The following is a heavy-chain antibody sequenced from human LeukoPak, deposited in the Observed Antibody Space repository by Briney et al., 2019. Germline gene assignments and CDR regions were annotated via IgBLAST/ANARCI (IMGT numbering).Heavy chain of an antibody. J-gene: IGHJ6*02. V-gene: IGHV1-24*01. CDR1: GYTLTELS. CDR3: ATDSGPGYYYYGMDV. Sequence: ASVKVSCKVSGYTLTELSMHWVRQAPGKGLEWMGGFDPEDGGTIYAQKFQGRVTMAEDTSTDTAYMELSSLRSEDTAVYYCATDSGPGYYYYGMDVWGQGTTVTVSS. D-gene: IGHD6-25*01. CDR2: FDPEDGGT.